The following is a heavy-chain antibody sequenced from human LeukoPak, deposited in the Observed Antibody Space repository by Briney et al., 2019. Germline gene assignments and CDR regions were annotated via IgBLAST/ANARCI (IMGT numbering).Heavy chain of an antibody. CDR1: GGTFSSYA. V-gene: IGHV1-18*01. CDR3: ARSRSSNWNYVLSSRHYYYMDV. CDR2: VSAYNGNT. D-gene: IGHD1-7*01. J-gene: IGHJ6*03. Sequence: GASVKVSCKASGGTFSSYAISWVRQAPGQGLEWMGWVSAYNGNTNYAQKLQGRVTMTTDTSTSTAYMELRSLRSDDTAVYYCARSRSSNWNYVLSSRHYYYMDVWGKGTTVTVSS.